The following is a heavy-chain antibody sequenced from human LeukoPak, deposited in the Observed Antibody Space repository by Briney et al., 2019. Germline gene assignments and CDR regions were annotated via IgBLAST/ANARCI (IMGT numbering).Heavy chain of an antibody. CDR1: GFTFSSYG. CDR2: IWYDGSNK. D-gene: IGHD3-3*01. V-gene: IGHV3-33*06. Sequence: PGGSLRLSCAASGFTFSSYGMHWVRQAPGKGLEWVAVIWYDGSNKYYADSVKGRFTISRDNSKNTLYLQMNSLRAEDTAVYYCAKGPGDFWSGSNYFDYWGQGTLVTVSS. J-gene: IGHJ4*02. CDR3: AKGPGDFWSGSNYFDY.